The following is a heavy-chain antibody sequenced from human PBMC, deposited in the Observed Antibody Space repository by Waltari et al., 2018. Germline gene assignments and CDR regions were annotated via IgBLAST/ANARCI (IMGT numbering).Heavy chain of an antibody. CDR3: AREEAAVAGRGKNFDY. Sequence: QVQLQESGPGLVKPSETLSLTCAVSGYSISSGYSWGWIRQPPGKGLEWIGSIYHSGSTYYNPSLKSRVTISVDTSKNQFSLKLSSVTAADTAVYYCAREEAAVAGRGKNFDYWGQGTLVTVSS. V-gene: IGHV4-38-2*02. D-gene: IGHD6-19*01. CDR1: GYSISSGYS. CDR2: IYHSGST. J-gene: IGHJ4*02.